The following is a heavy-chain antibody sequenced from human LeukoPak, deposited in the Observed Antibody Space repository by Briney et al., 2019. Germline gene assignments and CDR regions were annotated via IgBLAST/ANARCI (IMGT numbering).Heavy chain of an antibody. Sequence: PGGSLRLSCAASGFSVNINYMSWVRQAPGKGLEWVSVIYTTGTIYYADSVKGRFTISRDISKNEVYLQMNSLRAEDTAVYYCARGMTAIDYWGQGTLVTVSS. V-gene: IGHV3-53*01. CDR3: ARGMTAIDY. CDR1: GFSVNINY. J-gene: IGHJ4*02. CDR2: IYTTGTI. D-gene: IGHD2-21*02.